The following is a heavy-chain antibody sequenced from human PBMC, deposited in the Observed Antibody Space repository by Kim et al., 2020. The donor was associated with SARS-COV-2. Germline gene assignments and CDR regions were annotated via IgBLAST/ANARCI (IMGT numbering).Heavy chain of an antibody. J-gene: IGHJ3*02. V-gene: IGHV3-64*01. CDR1: GFTFSSYA. Sequence: GGSLRLSCAASGFTFSSYAMHWVRQAPGKGLEYVSAISSNGGSTYYANSVKGRFTISRDNSKNTLYLQMGSLRAEDMAVYYCASLNIAASRGDAFDIWGQGTMVTVSS. CDR3: ASLNIAASRGDAFDI. CDR2: ISSNGGST. D-gene: IGHD6-13*01.